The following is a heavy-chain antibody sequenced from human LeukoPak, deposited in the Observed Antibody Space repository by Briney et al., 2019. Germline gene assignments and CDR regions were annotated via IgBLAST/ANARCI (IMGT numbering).Heavy chain of an antibody. D-gene: IGHD3-10*01. Sequence: PGGSLRLSCAASGFTFSSYGMSWVRQAPGKGLEWVSAISGSGGSTYYADSVKGRFTISRDNSKNTLYLQMNSLRAEDTALYYCAKGGSVPAYYYGSGSGQIDYWGQGTLVTVSS. CDR2: ISGSGGST. CDR1: GFTFSSYG. J-gene: IGHJ4*02. CDR3: AKGGSVPAYYYGSGSGQIDY. V-gene: IGHV3-23*01.